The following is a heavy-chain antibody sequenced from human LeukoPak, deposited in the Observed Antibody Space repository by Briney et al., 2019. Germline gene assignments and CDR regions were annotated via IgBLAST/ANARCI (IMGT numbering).Heavy chain of an antibody. V-gene: IGHV4-59*01. J-gene: IGHJ6*03. Sequence: SETLSLTCTVSGGSISSYYWSWIRQPPGKGLEWIGYIYYSGSTNYNPSLKSRVTISVDTSKNQFSLKLSSVTAADTAVYYCARGRWGNLSPGFYYYMDVWGKGTTVTVSS. D-gene: IGHD3-16*01. CDR1: GGSISSYY. CDR3: ARGRWGNLSPGFYYYMDV. CDR2: IYYSGST.